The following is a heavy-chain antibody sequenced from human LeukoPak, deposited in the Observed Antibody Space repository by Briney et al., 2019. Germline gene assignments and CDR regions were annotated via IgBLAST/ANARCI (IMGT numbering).Heavy chain of an antibody. Sequence: SETLSLTCTVSGGFVSSGSSYWSWIRQPPGKGLEWIGYIYYSGSTNYNPSLKSRVTISVDTSKNQFSLKLSSVTAADTAVYYCAREASVATIDSASDAFDIWGQGTMVTVSS. CDR3: AREASVATIDSASDAFDI. D-gene: IGHD5-12*01. CDR2: IYYSGST. V-gene: IGHV4-61*01. J-gene: IGHJ3*02. CDR1: GGFVSSGSSY.